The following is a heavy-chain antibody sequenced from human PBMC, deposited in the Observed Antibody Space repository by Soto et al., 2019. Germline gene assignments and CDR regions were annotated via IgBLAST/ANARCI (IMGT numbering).Heavy chain of an antibody. D-gene: IGHD3-9*01. CDR3: ARDSRGYFDGKRGFDY. CDR1: GYTFTSYY. CDR2: INPSGGST. Sequence: ASVKVSCKASGYTFTSYYMHWVRQAPGQGLEWMGIINPSGGSTSYAQKFQGRVTMTRDTSTSTVYMELSSLRSEDTAVYYCARDSRGYFDGKRGFDYWGQGTLVTVSS. V-gene: IGHV1-46*03. J-gene: IGHJ4*02.